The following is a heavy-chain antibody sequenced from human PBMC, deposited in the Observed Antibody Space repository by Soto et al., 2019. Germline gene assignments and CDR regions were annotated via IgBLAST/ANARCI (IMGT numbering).Heavy chain of an antibody. D-gene: IGHD5-18*01. CDR2: IYKTGIT. J-gene: IGHJ4*02. Sequence: QVQLQESGPGLVKPSQTLSLTCTVSGDSITSGAYYWAWIRQHPGKGLEWIGRIYKTGITSYNPSLKSRVIISVDTSKNQFSLNLSSVTAADTAVYYCARRGYSYGMFDYWGQGTLVTVSS. V-gene: IGHV4-31*03. CDR1: GDSITSGAYY. CDR3: ARRGYSYGMFDY.